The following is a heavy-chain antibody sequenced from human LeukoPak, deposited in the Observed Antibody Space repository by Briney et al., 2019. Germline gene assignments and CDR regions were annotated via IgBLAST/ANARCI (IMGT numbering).Heavy chain of an antibody. D-gene: IGHD2-2*01. CDR3: ARGLRIVVGYYYGMDV. CDR2: INHSGST. J-gene: IGHJ6*04. V-gene: IGHV4-34*01. CDR1: GGSFSGYY. Sequence: TLSLTCAVYGGSFSGYYWSWIHQPPGKGLEWIGEINHSGSTNYNPSLKSRVTISVDTSKNQFSLKLSSVTAADTAVYYCARGLRIVVGYYYGMDVWGKGTTVTVSS.